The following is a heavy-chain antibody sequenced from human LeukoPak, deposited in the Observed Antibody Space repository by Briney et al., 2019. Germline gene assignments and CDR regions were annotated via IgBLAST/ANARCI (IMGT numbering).Heavy chain of an antibody. CDR2: ISCDGSNK. Sequence: GGSLRLSCAASGFTFSSYGMHWVRQAPGKGLEWVAVISCDGSNKYYADSVKGRFTISRDNSKNTLYLQMNSLRAEDTAVYYCAKGTGYDYWGQGTLVTVSS. CDR1: GFTFSSYG. J-gene: IGHJ4*02. V-gene: IGHV3-30*18. CDR3: AKGTGYDY. D-gene: IGHD7-27*01.